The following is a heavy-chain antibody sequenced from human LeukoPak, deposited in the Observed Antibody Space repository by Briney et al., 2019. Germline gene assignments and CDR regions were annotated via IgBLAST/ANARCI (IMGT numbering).Heavy chain of an antibody. V-gene: IGHV4-39*01. Sequence: SETLSLTCTVSGGSISSSSYSWGWIRQPPGKGLEWIGSIYYSGNTFYNPSLKSRVTISVDTSKNQFSLKLRSVTAADTAVYYCARIAVAITRYFDYWGQGTLVTVFS. CDR3: ARIAVAITRYFDY. CDR1: GGSISSSSYS. J-gene: IGHJ4*02. CDR2: IYYSGNT. D-gene: IGHD3-22*01.